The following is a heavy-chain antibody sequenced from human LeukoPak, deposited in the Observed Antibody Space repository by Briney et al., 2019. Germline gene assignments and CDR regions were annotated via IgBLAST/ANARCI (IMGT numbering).Heavy chain of an antibody. Sequence: GESLKISCKGSGYSFTSYWIGWVRQMPGKGLEWMGIIYPGDSDTRYSPSFQGQVTISADKSISTAYQQWSSLKASDTAMYYCASRPLLSSAAAESPGAFDIWGQGTMVTVSS. CDR3: ASRPLLSSAAAESPGAFDI. V-gene: IGHV5-51*01. CDR2: IYPGDSDT. D-gene: IGHD6-13*01. CDR1: GYSFTSYW. J-gene: IGHJ3*02.